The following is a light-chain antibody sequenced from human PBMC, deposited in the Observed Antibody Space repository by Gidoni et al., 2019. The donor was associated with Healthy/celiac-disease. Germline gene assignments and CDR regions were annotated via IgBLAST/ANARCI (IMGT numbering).Light chain of an antibody. J-gene: IGKJ4*01. CDR3: QQYNNWPTLT. Sequence: ATLSVSPGERATLSCRASQSVNSNLAWYQQKPGQAPRLLIDGASTRDTGIPARFSGSGSGTEFTLTISSLQSEDFAVYYCQQYNNWPTLTFGGGTKVEIK. CDR1: QSVNSN. CDR2: GAS. V-gene: IGKV3-15*01.